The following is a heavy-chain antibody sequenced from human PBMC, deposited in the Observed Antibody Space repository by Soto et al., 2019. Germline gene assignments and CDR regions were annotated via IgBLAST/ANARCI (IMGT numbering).Heavy chain of an antibody. Sequence: ASVKVSCKAPGYTFTGYYIHWVRQAPGQGLEWMGWINPNSGGTNYAQKFQGRVTMTRDTSISTAYMELSRLRSDDTAVYYCARGRRIAAARGRGWFDPWGQGALVTVSS. D-gene: IGHD6-13*01. J-gene: IGHJ5*02. CDR3: ARGRRIAAARGRGWFDP. V-gene: IGHV1-2*02. CDR1: GYTFTGYY. CDR2: INPNSGGT.